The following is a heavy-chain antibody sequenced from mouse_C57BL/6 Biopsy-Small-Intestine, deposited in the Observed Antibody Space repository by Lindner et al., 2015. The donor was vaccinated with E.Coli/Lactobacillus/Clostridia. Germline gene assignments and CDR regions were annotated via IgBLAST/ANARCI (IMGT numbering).Heavy chain of an antibody. CDR2: IDPENGDT. J-gene: IGHJ1*03. V-gene: IGHV14-4*01. CDR3: TTWEGSRGNWYFDV. D-gene: IGHD1-1*01. Sequence: VQLQESGAELVRPGASVKLSCTASGFNIKDDYMHWVKQRPEQGLEWIGWIDPENGDTEYASKFQGKATITADTSSNTAYLQLSSLTSEDTAVYYCTTWEGSRGNWYFDVWGTGTTVTVSS. CDR1: GFNIKDDY.